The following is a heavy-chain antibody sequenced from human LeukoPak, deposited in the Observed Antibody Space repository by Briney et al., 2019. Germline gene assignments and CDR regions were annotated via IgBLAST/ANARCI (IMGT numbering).Heavy chain of an antibody. V-gene: IGHV4-38-2*01. CDR3: ARGWGPYYENSVADY. CDR1: GYSISIGSY. Sequence: SETLSLTCAVSGYSISIGSYWGWIRQPPGKGLEWIGSIYHSGSTYYNPSLKSRVTISVDTSKNQFSLNLSSVTAADTAVYYCARGWGPYYENSVADYWGQGTLVTVSS. D-gene: IGHD3-22*01. CDR2: IYHSGST. J-gene: IGHJ4*02.